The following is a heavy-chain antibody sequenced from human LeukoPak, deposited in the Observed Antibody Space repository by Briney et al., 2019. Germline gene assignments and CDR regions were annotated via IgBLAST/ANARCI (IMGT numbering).Heavy chain of an antibody. CDR3: ARDRSTAMVTYYYGMDV. D-gene: IGHD5-18*01. V-gene: IGHV1-2*02. CDR2: INPNSGGT. CDR1: GYTFXGYY. Sequence: GASVKVSCKASGYTFXGYYMHWVRQAPXXXLEWMGWINPNSGGTNYAQKFQGRVTMTRDTSISTAYMELSRLRSDDTAVYYCARDRSTAMVTYYYGMDVWGQGTTVTVSS. J-gene: IGHJ6*02.